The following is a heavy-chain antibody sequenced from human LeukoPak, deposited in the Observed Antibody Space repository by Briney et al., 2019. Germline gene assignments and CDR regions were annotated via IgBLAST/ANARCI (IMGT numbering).Heavy chain of an antibody. CDR2: INWNGGST. D-gene: IGHD3-22*01. Sequence: GGSLRLSCAASGFTFDDYGMSWVRQAPGKGLEWVSGINWNGGSTGYADSVKGRFTISRDNAKNSLYLQMNSLRAEDTALYYCARGVRGVYYDSSGYPWGYYYYYYYMDVWGEGTTVTVSS. J-gene: IGHJ6*03. CDR3: ARGVRGVYYDSSGYPWGYYYYYYYMDV. CDR1: GFTFDDYG. V-gene: IGHV3-20*04.